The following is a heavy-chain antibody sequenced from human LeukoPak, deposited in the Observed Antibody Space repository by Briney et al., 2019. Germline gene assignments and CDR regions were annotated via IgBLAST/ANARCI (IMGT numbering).Heavy chain of an antibody. V-gene: IGHV5-51*01. Sequence: GESLKISCKGSGYIFTSYWIGWVRQMPGKGLEWMGIIYPGDSDTRYSPSFQGQVTISADKSISTANLQWSSLKASDTAMYYCARHAYDILTGYYDYWGQGTLVTVSS. D-gene: IGHD3-9*01. CDR1: GYIFTSYW. J-gene: IGHJ4*02. CDR2: IYPGDSDT. CDR3: ARHAYDILTGYYDY.